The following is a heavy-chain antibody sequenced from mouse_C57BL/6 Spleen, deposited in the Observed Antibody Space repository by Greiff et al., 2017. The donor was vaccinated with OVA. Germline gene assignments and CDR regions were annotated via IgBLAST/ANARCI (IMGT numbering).Heavy chain of an antibody. CDR2: INTDNGGT. J-gene: IGHJ4*01. CDR1: GYTFTDYY. Sequence: VQLQQSGPELVKPGASVKISCKASGYTFTDYYMNWVKQSHGKSLEWIGDINTDNGGTSYNQKFKGNATLTFAPSSRPAYMQLRSLTSEDSAVYYCPRSTLFFLMDYWGQGTSVTVSS. V-gene: IGHV1-26*01. CDR3: PRSTLFFLMDY.